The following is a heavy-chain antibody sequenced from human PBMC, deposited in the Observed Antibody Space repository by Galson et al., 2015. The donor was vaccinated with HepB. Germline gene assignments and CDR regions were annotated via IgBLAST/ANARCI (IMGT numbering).Heavy chain of an antibody. CDR1: GGSISSYY. Sequence: SETLSLTCTVSGGSISSYYWSWIRQPPGKGLEWIGYIYYSGSANYDPSLKSRVTISVDTSKNQFSLKLSSVTAADTAVYYCARHQPHCGGDCYSFDYWGQGTLVTVSS. V-gene: IGHV4-59*08. CDR2: IYYSGSA. D-gene: IGHD2-21*02. J-gene: IGHJ4*02. CDR3: ARHQPHCGGDCYSFDY.